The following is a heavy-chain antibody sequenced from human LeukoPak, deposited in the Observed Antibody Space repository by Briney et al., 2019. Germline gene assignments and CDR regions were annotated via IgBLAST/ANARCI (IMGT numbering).Heavy chain of an antibody. Sequence: SGTLSLTCAVSGGSISSSNWWSWVRQPPGKGLEWIGEIYHSGSANYNPSLKSRVTISVDKSNNQFSLRLSSVTAADTAVYYCASAGHDGIGYKVCWGQGTLVTVSS. CDR1: GGSISSSNW. D-gene: IGHD3-22*01. J-gene: IGHJ4*02. CDR3: ASAGHDGIGYKVC. CDR2: IYHSGSA. V-gene: IGHV4-4*02.